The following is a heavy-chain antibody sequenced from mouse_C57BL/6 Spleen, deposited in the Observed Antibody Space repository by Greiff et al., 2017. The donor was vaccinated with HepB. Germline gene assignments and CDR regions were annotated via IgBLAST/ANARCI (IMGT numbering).Heavy chain of an antibody. CDR2: IDPSDSET. CDR1: GYTFTSYW. J-gene: IGHJ2*01. Sequence: VQLQQSGAELVRPGSSVKLSCKASGYTFTSYWMHWVKQRPIQGLEWIGNIDPSDSETHYNQKFKDKATLTVDKSSSTAYMQLSSLTSEDSAVYYCARSGDANYFDYWGQGTTLTVSS. D-gene: IGHD3-1*01. V-gene: IGHV1-52*01. CDR3: ARSGDANYFDY.